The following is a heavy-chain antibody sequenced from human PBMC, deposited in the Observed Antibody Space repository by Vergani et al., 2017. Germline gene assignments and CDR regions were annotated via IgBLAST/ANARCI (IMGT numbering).Heavy chain of an antibody. J-gene: IGHJ3*01. CDR2: IYYSGST. CDR3: ARDGSQLQFGADAFDL. D-gene: IGHD2-21*02. Sequence: QVQLQQWGPGLVKPSQTLSLTCTVSGGSISSGGYYWSWIRQHPGKGLEWIGYIYYSGSTYYNPSLKSRVTISVDTSKNQFSLKLSSVTAADTSVYYCARDGSQLQFGADAFDLWGQGTMVTVSS. V-gene: IGHV4-31*03. CDR1: GGSISSGGYY.